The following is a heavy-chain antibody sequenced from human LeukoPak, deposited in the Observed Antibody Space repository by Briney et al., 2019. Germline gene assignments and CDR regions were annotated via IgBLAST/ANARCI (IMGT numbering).Heavy chain of an antibody. D-gene: IGHD6-13*01. J-gene: IGHJ4*02. CDR3: ARGDRRRWYGIDG. Sequence: GGSLRLSCGASGFTLYPHYMGWLRQAPGKGLEWVSVIYSGGNTYYADSVKGRFTISRDISRNTMDLQMNSLRAEDTAVYYCARGDRRRWYGIDGWGQGTLVTVPS. CDR1: GFTLYPHY. V-gene: IGHV3-53*01. CDR2: IYSGGNT.